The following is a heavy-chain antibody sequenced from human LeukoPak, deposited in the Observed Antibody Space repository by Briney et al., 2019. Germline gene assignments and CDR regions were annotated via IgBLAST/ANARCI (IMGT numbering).Heavy chain of an antibody. CDR2: IYYSGST. CDR1: GGSISSYY. D-gene: IGHD4-11*01. J-gene: IGHJ4*02. Sequence: SETLSLTCTVSGGSISSYYWSWIRQPPGKGLEWIGYIYYSGSTNYNPSLKSRVTISVDTSKNQFSLKLSSVTAADTAVYYCARVDRYSNYLFDYWDQGTLVTVSS. V-gene: IGHV4-59*01. CDR3: ARVDRYSNYLFDY.